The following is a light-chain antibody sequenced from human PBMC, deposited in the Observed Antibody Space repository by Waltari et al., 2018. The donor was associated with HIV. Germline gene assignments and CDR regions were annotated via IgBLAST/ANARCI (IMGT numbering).Light chain of an antibody. CDR2: MLS. CDR3: SSYSTITSLFV. Sequence: QSALAQPASVSGSPGQSITIPCAGAVVDSGPESYVSWYPQHPGRAPRLIIYMLSSRPSGVSDRFSGSSSGMSATLTISGLQSDDEAHYYCSSYSTITSLFVFGTGTRVTVL. J-gene: IGLJ1*01. CDR1: VVDSGPESY. V-gene: IGLV2-14*01.